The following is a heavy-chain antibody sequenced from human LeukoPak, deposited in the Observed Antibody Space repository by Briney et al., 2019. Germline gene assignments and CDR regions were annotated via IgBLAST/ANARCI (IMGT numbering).Heavy chain of an antibody. CDR3: ATADWLSD. V-gene: IGHV1-69*06. Sequence: ASVKVSCKASGGTFSSYAISWVRQAPGQGLEWMGGIIPIFGTANYAQKFQGRVTMTEDTSTNTAYMELSSLRSEDTAVYYCATADWLSDWGQGTLVTVSS. CDR2: IIPIFGTA. D-gene: IGHD3-9*01. J-gene: IGHJ4*02. CDR1: GGTFSSYA.